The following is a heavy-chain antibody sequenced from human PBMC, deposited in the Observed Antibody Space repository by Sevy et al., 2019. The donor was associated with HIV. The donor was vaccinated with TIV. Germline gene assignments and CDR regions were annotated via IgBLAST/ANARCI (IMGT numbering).Heavy chain of an antibody. J-gene: IGHJ6*02. Sequence: GGSLRLSCAASGFTVSSNYMNWVRQAPGKGLEWVSVIYNGGSTYYEDSVKGRFTISIDNSKNTLYLQMNSLRAEDTAVYYCARGGSTSHYGMDVWGQGTTVTVSS. D-gene: IGHD5-12*01. CDR2: IYNGGST. V-gene: IGHV3-53*01. CDR3: ARGGSTSHYGMDV. CDR1: GFTVSSNY.